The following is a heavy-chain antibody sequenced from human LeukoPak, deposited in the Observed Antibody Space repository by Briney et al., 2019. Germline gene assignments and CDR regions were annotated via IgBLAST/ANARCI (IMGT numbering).Heavy chain of an antibody. CDR3: ARDEGFWSGSNYYRNHWFDP. V-gene: IGHV3-48*02. CDR2: INSRSTTI. D-gene: IGHD3-3*01. CDR1: RFTFSDYS. J-gene: IGHJ5*02. Sequence: PGGSLRLSCAASRFTFSDYSMNWVRRAPGKGLEWVSYINSRSTTIFYADSVKGRFTISRDNAKNSLYLQMNSLRDEDTAVYYCARDEGFWSGSNYYRNHWFDPWGQGTLVTVSS.